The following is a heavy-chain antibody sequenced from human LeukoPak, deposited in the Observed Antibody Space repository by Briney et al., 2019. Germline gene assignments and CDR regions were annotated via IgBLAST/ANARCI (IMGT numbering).Heavy chain of an antibody. CDR3: AKDGFYDSSGYIDY. CDR1: GFTFSNAW. D-gene: IGHD3-22*01. J-gene: IGHJ4*02. CDR2: ISGSGGST. V-gene: IGHV3-23*01. Sequence: GGSLRLSCAASGFTFSNAWMSWVRQAPGKGLEWVSAISGSGGSTYYADSVKGRFTISRDNSKNTLYLQMNSLRAEDTAVYYCAKDGFYDSSGYIDYWGQGTLVTVSS.